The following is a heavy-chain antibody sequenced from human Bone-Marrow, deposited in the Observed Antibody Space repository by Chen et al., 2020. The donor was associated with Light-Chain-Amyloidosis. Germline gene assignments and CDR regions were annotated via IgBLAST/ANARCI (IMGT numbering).Heavy chain of an antibody. CDR2: IYPDDSDA. J-gene: IGHJ4*02. CDR1: GYTFPNYW. Sequence: EVQLEQSGPEGKKPGESLKISCKGSGYTFPNYWIGWVRQMPGKGLEWMGVIYPDDSDARDSPSFEGKVTISADKSITTAYLQWRSLKASDTAMYYCARRRDGYNFDYWGQGTLVTVSS. D-gene: IGHD5-12*01. V-gene: IGHV5-51*01. CDR3: ARRRDGYNFDY.